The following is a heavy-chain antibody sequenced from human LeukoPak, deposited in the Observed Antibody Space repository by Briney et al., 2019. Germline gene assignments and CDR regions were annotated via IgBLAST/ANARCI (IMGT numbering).Heavy chain of an antibody. D-gene: IGHD2-2*01. J-gene: IGHJ4*02. CDR3: ASSITLFDY. Sequence: SETLSLTCAVYGGSFTGYYWSWIRQPPGKGLEWIGEINHSGSTNYNPSLKSRVTISVDTSKNQFSLKLSSVTAADTAVYYCASSITLFDYWGQGTLVTVSS. CDR1: GGSFTGYY. CDR2: INHSGST. V-gene: IGHV4-34*01.